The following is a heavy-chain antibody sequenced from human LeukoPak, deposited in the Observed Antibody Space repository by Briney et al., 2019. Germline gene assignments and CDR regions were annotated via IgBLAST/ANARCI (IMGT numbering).Heavy chain of an antibody. CDR1: GGSISSGDYY. V-gene: IGHV4-61*08. CDR2: IYYSGST. J-gene: IGHJ2*01. Sequence: PSETLSLTCTVSGGSISSGDYYWSWIRQHPGKGLEWIGYIYYSGSTNYNPSLKSRVTISVDTSKNQFSLKLSSVTAVDTAVYYCARDPSSGEDLWGRGTLVTVSS. D-gene: IGHD3-10*01. CDR3: ARDPSSGEDL.